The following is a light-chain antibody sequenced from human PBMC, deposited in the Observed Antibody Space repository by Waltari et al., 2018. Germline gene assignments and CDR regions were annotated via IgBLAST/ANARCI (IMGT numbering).Light chain of an antibody. V-gene: IGKV1-39*01. CDR2: ATS. CDR3: QQSHSAPYT. Sequence: DIQMTQSPSSLSASVGDRVTITCRASQSVCIYLNWYQHKPGEAPKLLIYATSTLQTGVPSRFSGSGYGTDFTLTITSLQSEDFSSYYCQQSHSAPYTFGQGTNLQL. J-gene: IGKJ2*01. CDR1: QSVCIY.